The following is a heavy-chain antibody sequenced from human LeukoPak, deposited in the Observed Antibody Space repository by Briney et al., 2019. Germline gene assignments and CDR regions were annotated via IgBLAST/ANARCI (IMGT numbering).Heavy chain of an antibody. D-gene: IGHD4-23*01. CDR3: GAIYGGYSDY. J-gene: IGHJ4*02. CDR1: GGSFSGYY. V-gene: IGHV3-23*01. Sequence: ETLSLTCAVYGGSFSGYYWSWIRQPPGKGLEWVSAISGSGGSTYYADSVKGRFTISRDNSKNTLYLQMNSLRAEDTAVYYCGAIYGGYSDYWGQGTLVTVSS. CDR2: ISGSGGST.